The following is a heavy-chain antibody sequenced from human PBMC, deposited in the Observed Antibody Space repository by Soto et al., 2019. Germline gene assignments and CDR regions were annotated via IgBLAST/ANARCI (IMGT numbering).Heavy chain of an antibody. CDR3: AKSKGGTANGMDV. Sequence: EVQLVESGGGLVQPGRSLRLSCAASGFSFDEYGMHWVRQAPGKGLEWVSGISWNSGTIGYADSLNGRFSISRDNAKKSLYLQMNSLRAEDRALYYCAKSKGGTANGMDVWGQGTTVIVSS. D-gene: IGHD2-21*02. V-gene: IGHV3-9*01. CDR1: GFSFDEYG. J-gene: IGHJ6*02. CDR2: ISWNSGTI.